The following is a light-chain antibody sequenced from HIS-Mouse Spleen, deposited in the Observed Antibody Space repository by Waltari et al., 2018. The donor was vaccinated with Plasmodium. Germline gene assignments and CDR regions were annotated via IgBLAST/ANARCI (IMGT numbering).Light chain of an antibody. CDR1: ALPKKY. V-gene: IGLV3-10*01. CDR2: EES. Sequence: SYELTQPPSVSVSHGQTARINCSGDALPKKYAYWYQQKSGQAPVLVTYEESKRPSGIPERFSGSSSGTMAPLTISGAQVEDEAAYYCYSTDSSGNHRVFGGGTKLTVL. J-gene: IGLJ3*02. CDR3: YSTDSSGNHRV.